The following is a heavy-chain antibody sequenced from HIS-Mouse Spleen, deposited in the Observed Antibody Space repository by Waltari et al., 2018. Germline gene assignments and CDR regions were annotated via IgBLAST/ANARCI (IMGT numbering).Heavy chain of an antibody. CDR1: GRSFRGYY. J-gene: IGHJ6*02. CDR3: ARGAYDYGDHGGSYYYYYGMDV. V-gene: IGHV4-34*01. CDR2: INHRGST. Sequence: QVQLQQWGPGLVKPSETLSLTCAVYGRSFRGYYCSWNRQRPWKGLAWIGEINHRGSTNYNPSLKSRVTISVDTSKNQFSLKLSSVTAADTAVYYCARGAYDYGDHGGSYYYYYGMDVWGQGTTVTVSS. D-gene: IGHD4-17*01.